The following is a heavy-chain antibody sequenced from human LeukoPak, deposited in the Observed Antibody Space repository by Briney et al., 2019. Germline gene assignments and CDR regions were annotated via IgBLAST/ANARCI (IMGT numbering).Heavy chain of an antibody. J-gene: IGHJ5*02. CDR3: ARGGGWLGP. V-gene: IGHV4-30-2*01. CDR1: GGSISSGGYS. D-gene: IGHD2-15*01. CDR2: IYQGGSA. Sequence: SETLSLTRVVSGGSISSGGYSWNWIRQPPGKAPEYIGYIYQGGSAYYNPSLKSRVTISIDGSNNQFSLNLNSVTAADTAVYYCARGGGWLGPWGQGTLVTVSS.